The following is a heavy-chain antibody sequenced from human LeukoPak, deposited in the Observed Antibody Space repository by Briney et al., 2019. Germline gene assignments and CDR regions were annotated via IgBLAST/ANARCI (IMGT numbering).Heavy chain of an antibody. CDR3: GRASPGYSRYIDV. Sequence: TSETLSLTCAVYGGSFSGYYWSWIRQPPGKGLEWIGEINHSGSTNYNPSLKSRVTISVDTSKNQFSLKLSSVTAADTAVYYCGRASPGYSRYIDVWGKGTTVTVSS. V-gene: IGHV4-34*01. J-gene: IGHJ6*03. CDR2: INHSGST. CDR1: GGSFSGYY. D-gene: IGHD6-13*01.